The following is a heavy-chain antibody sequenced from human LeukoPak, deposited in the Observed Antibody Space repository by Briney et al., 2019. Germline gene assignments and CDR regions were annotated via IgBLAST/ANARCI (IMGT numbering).Heavy chain of an antibody. D-gene: IGHD6-13*01. CDR1: GGSISSGSYY. CDR3: ARASIAAAGTVTNFDY. J-gene: IGHJ4*02. Sequence: SETLSLTCTVSGGSISSGSYYWSWIRQPAGKGLERIGRIYTSGSTNYNPSLKSRVTISVDTSKNQFSLKLSSVTAADTAVYYCARASIAAAGTVTNFDYWGQGTLVTVSS. V-gene: IGHV4-61*02. CDR2: IYTSGST.